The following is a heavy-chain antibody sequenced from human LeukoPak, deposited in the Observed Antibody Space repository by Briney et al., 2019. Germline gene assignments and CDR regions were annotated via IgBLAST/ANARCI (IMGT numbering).Heavy chain of an antibody. J-gene: IGHJ5*02. Sequence: SETLSLTCAVYGGSFSGYYWSWIRQPPGKGLEWIGEINHSGSTNYNPSLKSRVTISVDTSKNQFSLKLSSVTAADTAVYYCARRVVVVAAGDGWFDPWGQGTLVTVSS. CDR3: ARRVVVVAAGDGWFDP. CDR1: GGSFSGYY. CDR2: INHSGST. D-gene: IGHD2-15*01. V-gene: IGHV4-34*01.